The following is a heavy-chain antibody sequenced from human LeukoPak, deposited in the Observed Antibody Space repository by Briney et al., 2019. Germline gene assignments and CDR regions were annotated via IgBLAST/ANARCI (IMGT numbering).Heavy chain of an antibody. V-gene: IGHV4-39*07. CDR3: AREGSDSYGHDNYFDY. J-gene: IGHJ4*02. D-gene: IGHD5-18*01. Sequence: SETLCLTCTVSGGSISSSNYYWGWLRLPPGKGLEWIGSIYYSGCTYYNPSLKSRVTISVDTSKNQFSLQLNSVTPEDTAVYYCAREGSDSYGHDNYFDYWGQGNLVTVSS. CDR2: IYYSGCT. CDR1: GGSISSSNYY.